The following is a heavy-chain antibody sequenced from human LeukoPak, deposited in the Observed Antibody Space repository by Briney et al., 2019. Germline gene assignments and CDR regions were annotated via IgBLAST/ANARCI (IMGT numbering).Heavy chain of an antibody. D-gene: IGHD2-15*01. CDR3: AKDWRWELLKGAFNV. CDR1: GFTFSSYT. CDR2: ITTSSSYI. V-gene: IGHV3-21*01. Sequence: GGSLRLSCAASGFTFSSYTVNWVRQAPGEGLEWVSSITTSSSYIHYADSVKGRFTISRDNAKNSLYLQMNSLRAEDTAVYYCAKDWRWELLKGAFNVWGQGTMVTVSA. J-gene: IGHJ3*01.